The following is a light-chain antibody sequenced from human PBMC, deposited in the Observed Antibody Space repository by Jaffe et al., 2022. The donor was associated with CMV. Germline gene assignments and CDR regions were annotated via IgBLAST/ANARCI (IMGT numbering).Light chain of an antibody. V-gene: IGKV1-39*01. CDR3: QQSFTAPFT. CDR1: QSISNY. CDR2: AAS. J-gene: IGKJ3*01. Sequence: DIQMTQSPSSLSASVGDRVTITCRASQSISNYLNWYQQKPGKAPKFLIYAASSLQSGVPSRFSGSGSGTDFTLTISSLEPEDFATYYCQQSFTAPFTFGPGTKVDI.